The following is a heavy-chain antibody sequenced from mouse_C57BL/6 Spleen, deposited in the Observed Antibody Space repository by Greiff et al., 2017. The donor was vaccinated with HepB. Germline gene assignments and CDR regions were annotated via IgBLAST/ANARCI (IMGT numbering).Heavy chain of an antibody. J-gene: IGHJ3*01. Sequence: VKLVESGPGLVAPSQSLSITCTVSGFSFTSYGVSWVRQPPGKGLEWLGVIWGDGSTNYHSALISRLSTSKDNSKSQVFLKLNSLQTDDTATCYCAKGIYYGYDEGLAYWGQGTLVTVSA. CDR1: GFSFTSYG. CDR3: AKGIYYGYDEGLAY. CDR2: IWGDGST. V-gene: IGHV2-3*01. D-gene: IGHD2-2*01.